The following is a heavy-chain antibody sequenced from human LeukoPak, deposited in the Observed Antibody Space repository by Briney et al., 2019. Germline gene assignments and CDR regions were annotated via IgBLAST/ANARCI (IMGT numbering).Heavy chain of an antibody. CDR1: GYTFTGYY. CDR3: ARGRIRGGNRVDY. J-gene: IGHJ4*02. Sequence: ASVKVSCKASGYTFTGYYMHWVRQAPGQGLEWMGRINPNSGGTNYAQKFQGRVTMTRDTSICTAYMELSRLRSDDTAVYYCARGRIRGGNRVDYWGQGILVTVSS. V-gene: IGHV1-2*06. D-gene: IGHD4-23*01. CDR2: INPNSGGT.